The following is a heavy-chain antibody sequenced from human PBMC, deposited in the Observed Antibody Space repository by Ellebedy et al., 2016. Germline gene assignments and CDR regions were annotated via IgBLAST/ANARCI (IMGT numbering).Heavy chain of an antibody. J-gene: IGHJ2*01. CDR2: IYPGDSDT. D-gene: IGHD3-3*01. V-gene: IGHV5-51*01. CDR3: ARSGGLTIFGASRYFDL. CDR1: GYSFTSYW. Sequence: GESLKISXTGSGYSFTSYWIGWVRQMPGKGLEWMGIIYPGDSDTIYSPSFQGQVTISADKSISTAYLQWSSLKASDTAMYYCARSGGLTIFGASRYFDLWGRGTLVTVSS.